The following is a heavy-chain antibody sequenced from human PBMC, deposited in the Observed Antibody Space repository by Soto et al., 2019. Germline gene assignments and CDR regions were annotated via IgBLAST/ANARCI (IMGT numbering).Heavy chain of an antibody. CDR1: GGSISDHH. V-gene: IGHV4-59*11. CDR3: ARGMTYSNGWPYFDY. D-gene: IGHD6-19*01. Sequence: SETLSLTCTVSGGSISDHHWNWIRQPPGKGLEWIGYIHYSGITIFNPSLESRLTMSVDTSNNQFSLKMRSLTAADTAIYYCARGMTYSNGWPYFDYWGQGTLVTVSS. J-gene: IGHJ4*02. CDR2: IHYSGIT.